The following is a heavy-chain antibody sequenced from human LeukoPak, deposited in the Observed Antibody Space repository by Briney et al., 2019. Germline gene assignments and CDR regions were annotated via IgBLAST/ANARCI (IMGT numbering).Heavy chain of an antibody. CDR1: GYTFTGYC. CDR3: ASEGYCSSTSCYWGNY. Sequence: GASVKVSCKASGYTFTGYCMHWVRQAPGQGLEWMGRINPNSGGTNYAQKFQGRVTMTRDTSISTAYMELSRLRSDDTAVYYCASEGYCSSTSCYWGNYWGQGTLVTVSS. D-gene: IGHD2-2*01. CDR2: INPNSGGT. V-gene: IGHV1-2*06. J-gene: IGHJ4*02.